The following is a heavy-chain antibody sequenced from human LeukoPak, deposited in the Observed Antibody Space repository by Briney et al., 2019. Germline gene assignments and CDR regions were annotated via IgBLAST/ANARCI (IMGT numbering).Heavy chain of an antibody. CDR3: ARDNSGIDY. CDR1: GFTFTTYA. J-gene: IGHJ4*02. D-gene: IGHD6-19*01. CDR2: ISYDGRNE. V-gene: IGHV3-30*03. Sequence: GGSVRLSCAASGFTFTTYAMHWVRQAPGKGLEWVALISYDGRNERYADSVKGRFTISRDNAKNSLYLQMNSLRAEDTAVYYCARDNSGIDYWGQGTLVTVSS.